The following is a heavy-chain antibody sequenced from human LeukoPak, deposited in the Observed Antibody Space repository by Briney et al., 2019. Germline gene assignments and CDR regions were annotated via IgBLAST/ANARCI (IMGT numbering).Heavy chain of an antibody. J-gene: IGHJ5*02. D-gene: IGHD1-26*01. CDR1: GFTFSNYA. CDR2: ISGSGGST. V-gene: IGHV3-23*01. Sequence: PGGSLRLSCAASGFTFSNYALSWVRQAPGKGLEWVSDISGSGGSTYYADSVKGRFTISRDNSKNTMYLQMNSLRAEDTAVYYCAKVPLSGSYFLNWFDPWGQGTLVTVSS. CDR3: AKVPLSGSYFLNWFDP.